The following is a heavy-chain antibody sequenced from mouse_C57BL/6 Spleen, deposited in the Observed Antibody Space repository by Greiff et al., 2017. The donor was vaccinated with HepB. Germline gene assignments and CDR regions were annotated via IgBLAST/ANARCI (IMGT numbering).Heavy chain of an antibody. J-gene: IGHJ3*01. CDR3: ARDRDY. CDR2: ISYDGSN. V-gene: IGHV3-6*01. CDR1: GYSITSGYY. Sequence: EVQLQESGPGLVKPSQSLSLTCSVTGYSITSGYYWNWIRQFPGNKLEWMGYISYDGSNNYNPSLKNRISITRDTSKNQFFLKLNSVTTEDTATYYCARDRDYWGQGTLVTVSA. D-gene: IGHD3-3*01.